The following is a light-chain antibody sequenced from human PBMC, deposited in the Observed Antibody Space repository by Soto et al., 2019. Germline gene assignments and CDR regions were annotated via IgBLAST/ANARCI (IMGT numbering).Light chain of an antibody. J-gene: IGKJ4*01. V-gene: IGKV3-11*01. CDR3: QQRRNWPLT. CDR1: QNIDTY. Sequence: EVVLTQSPATLSSSPGESVTLSCRASQNIDTYLAWYQQRPGQAPRLLIYDASYRAVGIPSRSSGSGSGTDFTLTISSLEPADFAIYHCQQRRNWPLTFGGGTKVEI. CDR2: DAS.